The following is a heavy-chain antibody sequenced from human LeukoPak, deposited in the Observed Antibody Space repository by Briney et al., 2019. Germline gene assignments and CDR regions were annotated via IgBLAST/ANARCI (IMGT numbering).Heavy chain of an antibody. V-gene: IGHV3-66*01. Sequence: PGESLRLSCAASGFTVSSKDMSWVRQAPGKGLEWVSVIYSGGSTYYADSVKGRFTISRDNSKNTLYLQMNSLRAEDTAVYYCASLYYHGMDVWGQGTTVTVSS. J-gene: IGHJ6*02. CDR1: GFTVSSKD. CDR2: IYSGGST. CDR3: ASLYYHGMDV. D-gene: IGHD2-2*02.